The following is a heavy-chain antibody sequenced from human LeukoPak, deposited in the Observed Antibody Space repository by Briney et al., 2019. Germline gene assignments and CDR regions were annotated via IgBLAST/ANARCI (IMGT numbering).Heavy chain of an antibody. CDR3: AKDMWRFGELDYDY. Sequence: PGGSLRLSCSAPGFTFDDYAMHGVRQAPGKGLEWVSLISGDGGSTYYADSVKGRFTISRDNSKNSLYLQMNSLRTEDTALYYCAKDMWRFGELDYDYWGQGTLVTVSS. V-gene: IGHV3-43*02. CDR1: GFTFDDYA. J-gene: IGHJ4*02. D-gene: IGHD3-10*01. CDR2: ISGDGGST.